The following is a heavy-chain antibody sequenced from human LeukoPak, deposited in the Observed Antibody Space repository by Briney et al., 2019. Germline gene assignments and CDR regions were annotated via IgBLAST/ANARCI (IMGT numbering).Heavy chain of an antibody. CDR1: GFGFATFW. CDR3: ARGEYYYDSSGYYWD. CDR2: ISSSSSYM. J-gene: IGHJ4*02. D-gene: IGHD3-22*01. Sequence: GGSLRLSCAASGFGFATFWMTWVRQAPGKGLEWVSSISSSSSYMYYADSVKGRFTISRDNAKSLLYLQMNNLRAEDTAVYYCARGEYYYDSSGYYWDWGQGTLVTVS. V-gene: IGHV3-21*01.